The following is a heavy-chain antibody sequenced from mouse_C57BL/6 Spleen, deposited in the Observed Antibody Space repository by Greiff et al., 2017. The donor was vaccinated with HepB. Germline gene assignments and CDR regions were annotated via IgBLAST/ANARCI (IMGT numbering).Heavy chain of an antibody. Sequence: QVQLQQSGAELVKPGASVKLSCKASGYTFTSYWMHWVKQRPGRGLVWIGMIHPNSGSTNYNEKFKSKATLTVDKSSSTAYMQLSSLTSEDSAVYYCARPNYYGSGLYAMDYWGQGTSVTVSS. CDR1: GYTFTSYW. CDR2: IHPNSGST. CDR3: ARPNYYGSGLYAMDY. D-gene: IGHD1-1*01. J-gene: IGHJ4*01. V-gene: IGHV1-64*01.